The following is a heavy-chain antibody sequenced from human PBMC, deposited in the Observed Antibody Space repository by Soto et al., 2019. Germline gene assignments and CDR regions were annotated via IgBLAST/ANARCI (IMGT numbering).Heavy chain of an antibody. V-gene: IGHV1-2*04. CDR1: GYTFTGYY. Sequence: ASVKVSCKASGYTFTGYYMHWVRQAPGQGLEWMGWINPNSGGTNYAQKFQGWVTMTRDTSISTAYMELSRLRSDDTAVYYCARSKILGYCSGGSCYKGYFDYWGQGTLVTVSS. CDR2: INPNSGGT. CDR3: ARSKILGYCSGGSCYKGYFDY. D-gene: IGHD2-15*01. J-gene: IGHJ4*02.